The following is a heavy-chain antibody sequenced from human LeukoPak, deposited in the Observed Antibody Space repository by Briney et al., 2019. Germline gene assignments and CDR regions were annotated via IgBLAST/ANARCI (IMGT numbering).Heavy chain of an antibody. D-gene: IGHD2-2*01. J-gene: IGHJ6*02. CDR2: FDPEDGET. Sequence: EASVKVSCKVSGYTLTELSMHWVRQAPGKGLEWMGGFDPEDGETIYAQKFQGRVTMTEDTSTDTAYMELSSLRSEDTAVYYCATGDRVVPAAMGGGYYYYGMDVWGQGTTVTVSS. V-gene: IGHV1-24*01. CDR3: ATGDRVVPAAMGGGYYYYGMDV. CDR1: GYTLTELS.